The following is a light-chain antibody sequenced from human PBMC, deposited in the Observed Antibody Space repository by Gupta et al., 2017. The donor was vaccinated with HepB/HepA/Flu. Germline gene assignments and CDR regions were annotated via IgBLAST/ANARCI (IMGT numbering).Light chain of an antibody. CDR3: RSSKSSSTDVV. CDR2: EDS. V-gene: IGLV2-14*01. CDR1: SSDVGGYNY. Sequence: QSALPQPASVSASPGQSITISCTGTSSDVGGYNYVSWYQQHPGKAPKLMRDEDSNRPSGVPNRFSGSKSGTTASLTISGLQAEDEADYYCRSSKSSSTDVVFGGGTKLTVL. J-gene: IGLJ2*01.